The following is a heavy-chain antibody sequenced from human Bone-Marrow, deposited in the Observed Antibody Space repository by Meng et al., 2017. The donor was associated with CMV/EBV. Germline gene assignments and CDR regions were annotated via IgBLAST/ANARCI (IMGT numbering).Heavy chain of an antibody. Sequence: ASVKVSCKASGYTFTDYYIHWVRQAPGQGLEWMGWINPNNAVTNYAQKFQGRVTMTRDTSIRTVYMELARLTSDDTAVYYCARGNSNDWAGAMNGFDIWGQGSMVTVSS. D-gene: IGHD3-9*01. CDR2: INPNNAVT. J-gene: IGHJ3*02. V-gene: IGHV1-2*02. CDR3: ARGNSNDWAGAMNGFDI. CDR1: GYTFTDYY.